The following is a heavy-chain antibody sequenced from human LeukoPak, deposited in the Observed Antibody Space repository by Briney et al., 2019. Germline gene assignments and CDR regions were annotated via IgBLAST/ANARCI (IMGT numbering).Heavy chain of an antibody. CDR1: GFTFSSYG. CDR2: IQYDRSNQ. Sequence: GGSLRLSCAASGFTFSSYGMHWVRQAPGKGLEWVAYIQYDRSNQQYAGSVKGRFSISRDNSKNTLSLQMNSLRAEDTAVYYCAKDPVPAAIGGGYWGQGTLVTVSS. J-gene: IGHJ4*02. D-gene: IGHD2-2*02. CDR3: AKDPVPAAIGGGY. V-gene: IGHV3-30*02.